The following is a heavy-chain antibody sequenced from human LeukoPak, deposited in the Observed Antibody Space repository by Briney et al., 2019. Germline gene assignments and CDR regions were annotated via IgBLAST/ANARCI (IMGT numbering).Heavy chain of an antibody. J-gene: IGHJ6*02. CDR2: INPSGGST. CDR1: GYTFTSYY. D-gene: IGHD3-22*01. V-gene: IGHV1-46*01. Sequence: VASVTVSCKASGYTFTSYYMHWVRQAPGQGLEWMGIINPSGGSTSYAQKFQERVTITRDMSTSTAYMELSSLRSEDTAVYYCAARGGYRPDYYYGMDAWGQGTTVTVSS. CDR3: AARGGYRPDYYYGMDA.